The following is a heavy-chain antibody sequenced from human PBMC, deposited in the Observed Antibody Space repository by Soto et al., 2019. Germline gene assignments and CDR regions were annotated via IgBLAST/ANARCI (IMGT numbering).Heavy chain of an antibody. CDR1: GGTFSRNA. Sequence: QLQLVQSGGELKKPGSSVKVSCKASGGTFSRNAISWVRQAPGQGLEWMGGIIPIFGTTRYAQKFQDRVIITANKSTTTAYMEVRSLRSEDTAVYYCAQDLGAGTPYDPFQYHGMEVWGPGTTVIVSS. J-gene: IGHJ6*02. D-gene: IGHD1-1*01. CDR3: AQDLGAGTPYDPFQYHGMEV. CDR2: IIPIFGTT. V-gene: IGHV1-69*06.